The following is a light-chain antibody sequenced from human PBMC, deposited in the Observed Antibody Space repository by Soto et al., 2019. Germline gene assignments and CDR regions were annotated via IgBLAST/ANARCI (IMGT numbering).Light chain of an antibody. V-gene: IGKV3-20*01. CDR3: QQYGNSPFT. CDR1: QSVTGDK. J-gene: IGKJ2*01. CDR2: GRS. Sequence: EIVLTQSPGPLSLSPGNSAALSCSASQSVTGDKVAWYQQRPGQAHRLLIYGRSTRATDIPARFRGSGSGTDYTLTINRLEPEDFALYYCQQYGNSPFTFGQGTKREI.